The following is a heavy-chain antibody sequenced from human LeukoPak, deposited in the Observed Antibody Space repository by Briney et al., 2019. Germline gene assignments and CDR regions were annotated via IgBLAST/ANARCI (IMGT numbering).Heavy chain of an antibody. V-gene: IGHV2-5*01. J-gene: IGHJ3*02. CDR2: IYWNDDK. Sequence: SGPTLVNPTQTLTLTCTFSGFSLSTSGVGVGWIRQPPGKALEWLALIYWNDDKRYSPSLKSRLTITKDTSKNQVVLTMTNMDPVDTATHYCAHRQAGDDYGPPPDAFDIWGQGTMVTVSS. CDR1: GFSLSTSGVG. D-gene: IGHD4-17*01. CDR3: AHRQAGDDYGPPPDAFDI.